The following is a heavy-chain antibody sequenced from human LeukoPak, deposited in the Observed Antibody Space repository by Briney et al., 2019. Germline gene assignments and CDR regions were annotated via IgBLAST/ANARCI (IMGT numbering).Heavy chain of an antibody. D-gene: IGHD6-13*01. CDR1: GYTFTGYY. V-gene: IGHV1-2*02. CDR2: INPNSGGT. CDR3: ASGIAAAGTIGIWFDP. J-gene: IGHJ5*02. Sequence: ASVPVSCKASGYTFTGYYMHWVRQAPGQGLEWMGWINPNSGGTNYAQKFQGRVTMTRDTSISTAYMELSRLRSDDTAVYYCASGIAAAGTIGIWFDPWGQGTLVTVSS.